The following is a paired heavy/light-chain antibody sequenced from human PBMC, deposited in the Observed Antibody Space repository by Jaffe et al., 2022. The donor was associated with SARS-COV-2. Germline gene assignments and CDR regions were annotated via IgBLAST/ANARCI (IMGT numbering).Light chain of an antibody. J-gene: IGLJ2*01. CDR2: EVN. V-gene: IGLV2-23*02. CDR1: SSDVGSYNL. Sequence: QSALTQPASVSGSPGQSITISCTGTSSDVGSYNLVSWYQQHPGKAPKLMIHEVNKRPSGVSNRFSGSKSGNTASLTISGLQAEDEADYYCCSYTSSSTYVVFGGGTKLTVL. CDR3: CSYTSSSTYVV.
Heavy chain of an antibody. Sequence: QVQLVQSGAEVKKPGASVKVSCKASGYTFSTYGITWVRQAPGQGLEWMGWINPYNGNTNYAQKLQGRVTMTTDTSTSTAYMELRSLRSDDTAVFYCARSSPTCPGCWLDPWGQGTLVTVSS. CDR1: GYTFSTYG. D-gene: IGHD2-2*01. V-gene: IGHV1-18*01. CDR2: INPYNGNT. CDR3: ARSSPTCPGCWLDP. J-gene: IGHJ5*02.